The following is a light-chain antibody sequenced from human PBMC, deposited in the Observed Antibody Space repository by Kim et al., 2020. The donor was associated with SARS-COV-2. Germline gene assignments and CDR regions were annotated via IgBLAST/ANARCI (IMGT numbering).Light chain of an antibody. Sequence: PWERATRSCRASQNIDTYLAWYQQRPGQAPRLLVYEASNRATGVPDRFSGSGSGTDFTLTISSLEPEDFSMYYCQQRNSWPPAVTFGGGTKVDI. CDR3: QQRNSWPPAVT. J-gene: IGKJ4*01. CDR1: QNIDTY. V-gene: IGKV3-11*01. CDR2: EAS.